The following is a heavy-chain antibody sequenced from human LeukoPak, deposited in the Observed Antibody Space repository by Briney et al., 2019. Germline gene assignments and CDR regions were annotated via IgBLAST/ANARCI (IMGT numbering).Heavy chain of an antibody. D-gene: IGHD5-12*01. CDR2: LTGSGRTT. CDR1: GFTFSSYG. Sequence: GGSLRLSCAASGFTFSSYGMSWVRQAPGKGLEWVSGLTGSGRTTYYADSAQGRFTVFRDNSKNMMFLHMNSLRADDTAVYYCAKARRGGYDCFDSWGQGTLVTVSS. CDR3: AKARRGGYDCFDS. J-gene: IGHJ4*02. V-gene: IGHV3-23*01.